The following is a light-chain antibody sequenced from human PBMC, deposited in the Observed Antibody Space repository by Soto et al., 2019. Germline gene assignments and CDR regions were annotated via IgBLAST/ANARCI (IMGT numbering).Light chain of an antibody. CDR2: EVN. J-gene: IGLJ3*02. CDR1: SSDIGTYNS. CDR3: SSYLSTSSLG. V-gene: IGLV2-14*01. Sequence: QSALTQPASVSGSPGQSITISCTGTSSDIGTYNSVSWYQHHPGKAPKVIIYEVNNRPSGVSNRFSGSKSGNTASLTISGLQAEDEADYYCSSYLSTSSLGFGGGTKLTVL.